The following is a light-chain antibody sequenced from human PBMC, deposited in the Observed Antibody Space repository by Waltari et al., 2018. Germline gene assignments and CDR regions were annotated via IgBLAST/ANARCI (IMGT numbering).Light chain of an antibody. V-gene: IGLV2-18*02. CDR1: SSDVGGYNR. CDR3: SSYTTSTTLL. J-gene: IGLJ1*01. Sequence: QSALTQSPSVSASPGQSVTISCTGTSSDVGGYNRVSWYQQSPGTAPKLTIHEVTNRPSGVPDRFSGSKSGNTAFLTISGLQAEDEGDYYCSSYTTSTTLLFGTGTRLTVL. CDR2: EVT.